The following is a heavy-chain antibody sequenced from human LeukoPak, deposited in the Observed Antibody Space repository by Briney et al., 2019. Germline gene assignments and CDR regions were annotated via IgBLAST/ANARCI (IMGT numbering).Heavy chain of an antibody. CDR2: IDYSGSA. D-gene: IGHD5-12*01. CDR1: GGSLTNYY. CDR3: ARALATMFFDY. J-gene: IGHJ4*02. Sequence: SETLSLTCTVSGGSLTNYYWTWLRQPPGKGREWIGNIDYSGSANYSPSRKRRVTITLNTPNKQFSQKFTSVTAADTAVYYCARALATMFFDYWGQGTLVTVST. V-gene: IGHV4-59*01.